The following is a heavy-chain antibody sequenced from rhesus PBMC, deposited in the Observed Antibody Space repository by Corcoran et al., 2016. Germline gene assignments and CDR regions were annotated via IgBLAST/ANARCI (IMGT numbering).Heavy chain of an antibody. V-gene: IGHV4S14*01. J-gene: IGHJ4*01. D-gene: IGHD3-3*01. CDR3: ARFNIWTGYYYFDY. Sequence: QVQLQESGPGLVKPSETLSLTCAVSGYSISSGYYWCWIRQPPGKGLEWIVSIYCSGGCRYLNPSLKSRVTLSVDTSKNQFSLKLSSVTAADTAVYYCARFNIWTGYYYFDYWGQGVLVTVSS. CDR1: GYSISSGYY. CDR2: IYCSGGCR.